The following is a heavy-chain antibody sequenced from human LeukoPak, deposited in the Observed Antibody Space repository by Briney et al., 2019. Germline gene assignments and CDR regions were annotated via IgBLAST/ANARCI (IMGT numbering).Heavy chain of an antibody. CDR2: IYSGGST. CDR1: GFTVSSNY. CDR3: AREAGGGPYYYYGMDV. V-gene: IGHV3-66*01. D-gene: IGHD3-10*01. Sequence: PGGSLRLSCAASGFTVSSNYMSWVRQAPGKGLEWVSVIYSGGSTYYADSVKGRFTISRDNSKNTLYLQMNSLRAEDTAVYYCAREAGGGPYYYYGMDVWGQGTTVTVSS. J-gene: IGHJ6*02.